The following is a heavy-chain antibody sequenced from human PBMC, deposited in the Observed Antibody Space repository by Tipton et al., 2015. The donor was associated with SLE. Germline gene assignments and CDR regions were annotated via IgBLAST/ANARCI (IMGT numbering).Heavy chain of an antibody. CDR2: IDYGWTT. J-gene: IGHJ4*02. D-gene: IGHD3-9*01. CDR1: YGSITSSRYY. CDR3: ARFSAVLRYFDWVGP. Sequence: TLSLTCSVSYGSITSSRYYWAWIRQPPGKGLEWIGSIDYGWTTYYNPSLKSRVTISVDPSKNQFSLSLTSVAAADTAVYYCARFSAVLRYFDWVGPWGQGTLVTVSS. V-gene: IGHV4-39*07.